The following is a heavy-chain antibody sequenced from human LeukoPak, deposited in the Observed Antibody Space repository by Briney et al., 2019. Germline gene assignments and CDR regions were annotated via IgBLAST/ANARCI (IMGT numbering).Heavy chain of an antibody. J-gene: IGHJ4*02. CDR1: GFTFSSYS. CDR3: ARAETPSAALPGH. CDR2: ISSSSSYI. V-gene: IGHV3-21*01. D-gene: IGHD2-2*01. Sequence: GGSLRLSCAASGFTFSSYSMNWVRQAPGKGLEWVSSISSSSSYIYYADSVKGRFTISRDNAKNSLYLQMNSLRAEDTAVYYCARAETPSAALPGHWGQGTLVTVSS.